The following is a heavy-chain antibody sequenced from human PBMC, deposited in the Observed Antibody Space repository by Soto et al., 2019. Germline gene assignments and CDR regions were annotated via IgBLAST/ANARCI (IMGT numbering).Heavy chain of an antibody. J-gene: IGHJ6*02. Sequence: QVQLVQSGAEVKKPGASVKVSCKASGYRFIEYGISWVGQAPGQGLEWMGWISAFHDNPNYAQKLQGRLIMTTDTPTNTAYMELRSLISDDTAVYYCARVGVYWSGYFNYYGMDVWGQGTTVTVSS. V-gene: IGHV1-18*04. CDR2: ISAFHDNP. CDR3: ARVGVYWSGYFNYYGMDV. CDR1: GYRFIEYG. D-gene: IGHD3-3*01.